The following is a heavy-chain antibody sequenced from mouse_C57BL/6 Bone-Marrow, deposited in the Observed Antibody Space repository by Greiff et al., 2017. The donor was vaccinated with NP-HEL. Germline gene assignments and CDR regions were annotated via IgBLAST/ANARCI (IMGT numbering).Heavy chain of an antibody. CDR2: ISNGGGST. CDR3: ARQGSSMDY. Sequence: DVQLVESGGGLVQPGGSLKLSCAASGFTFSDYYMYWVRQTPEKRLEWVAYISNGGGSTYYPDTVKGRFTISRDNAKNTLYLQMSRLKSEDTAMYYCARQGSSMDYWGQGTSVTVSS. V-gene: IGHV5-12*01. D-gene: IGHD3-1*01. CDR1: GFTFSDYY. J-gene: IGHJ4*01.